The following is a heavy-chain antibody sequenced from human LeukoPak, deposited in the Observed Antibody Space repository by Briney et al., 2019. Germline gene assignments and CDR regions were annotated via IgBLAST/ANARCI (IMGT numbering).Heavy chain of an antibody. CDR1: GYTFTAYA. D-gene: IGHD5-24*01. CDR3: ARDQTRSRDGYNFQGDSFGY. CDR2: INTNTGNP. J-gene: IGHJ4*02. Sequence: ASVKVSCKASGYTFTAYAMNWVRQAPGQGLEWMGWINTNTGNPTYAQGFTGRFVFSLGTSVSTAYLQISSLKAEDTAVYYCARDQTRSRDGYNFQGDSFGYWGQGTLVTVSS. V-gene: IGHV7-4-1*02.